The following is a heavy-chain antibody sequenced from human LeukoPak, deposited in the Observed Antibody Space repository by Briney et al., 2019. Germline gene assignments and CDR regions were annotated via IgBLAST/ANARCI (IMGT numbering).Heavy chain of an antibody. D-gene: IGHD2-2*01. CDR3: VRSGLPVAGDY. Sequence: GGSLRLSCTASAITFSNSWMSWVRQAPGKGLEWVANIKQDGNETKYVDSVKGRFTISRDNAKNTLSLQMNSLGAEDTAVYYCVRSGLPVAGDYWGQGTLVTVSS. CDR1: AITFSNSW. J-gene: IGHJ4*02. V-gene: IGHV3-7*02. CDR2: IKQDGNET.